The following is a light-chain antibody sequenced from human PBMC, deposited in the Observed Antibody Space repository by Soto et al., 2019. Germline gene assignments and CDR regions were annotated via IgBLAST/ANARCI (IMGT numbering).Light chain of an antibody. J-gene: IGLJ2*01. Sequence: QSVLTQPASVSGSPGQSITISCTGTSSDVGGYNYISWYQQHPGKAPKLMIYEVTNRPSGVSNRFSGSKSGNTASLTIFGLQAEDEADYYCSSYTSSNTLAVFGGGTKVTVL. CDR3: SSYTSSNTLAV. CDR2: EVT. CDR1: SSDVGGYNY. V-gene: IGLV2-14*01.